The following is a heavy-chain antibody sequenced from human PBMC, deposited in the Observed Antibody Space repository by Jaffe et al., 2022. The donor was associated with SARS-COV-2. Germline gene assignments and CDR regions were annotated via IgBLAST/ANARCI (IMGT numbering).Heavy chain of an antibody. CDR1: GFSFSSYA. J-gene: IGHJ4*02. V-gene: IGHV3-23*01. D-gene: IGHD6-19*01. CDR3: AKAERYSSGWPYFDY. CDR2: ISGSGGST. Sequence: EVQLLESGGGLVQPGGSLRLSCAASGFSFSSYAMSWVRQAPGQGLEWVSAISGSGGSTYYADSVKGRFTISRDNSKNTLYLQIATLRAEDTAIYYCAKAERYSSGWPYFDYWGQGTLVTVSS.